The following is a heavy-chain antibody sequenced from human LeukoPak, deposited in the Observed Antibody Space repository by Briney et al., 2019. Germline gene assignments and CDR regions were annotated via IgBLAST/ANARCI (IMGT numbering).Heavy chain of an antibody. CDR2: ISYDGRNK. CDR1: GFTFSSYG. Sequence: GGSLRLSCAASGFTFSSYGMHWVRQAPGKGLEGMAVISYDGRNKYYADSVKGRFTISRDNAKNSLYLQMNSLRAEDTAVYYCARATPRRYYYGSGSLDYWGQGTLVTVS. J-gene: IGHJ4*02. V-gene: IGHV3-30*03. D-gene: IGHD3-10*01. CDR3: ARATPRRYYYGSGSLDY.